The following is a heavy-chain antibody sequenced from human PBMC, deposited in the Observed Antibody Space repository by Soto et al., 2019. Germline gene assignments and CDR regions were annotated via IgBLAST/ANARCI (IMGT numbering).Heavy chain of an antibody. Sequence: SEPLSLTCTVSGGSISSYYWSWIRQPPGKGLEWIGYIYYSGSTNYNPSLKSRVTISVDTSKNQFSLKLSSVTAADTAVYYCARDPNAGDAFDIWGQGTMVTVSS. CDR3: ARDPNAGDAFDI. D-gene: IGHD3-10*01. CDR2: IYYSGST. J-gene: IGHJ3*02. V-gene: IGHV4-59*01. CDR1: GGSISSYY.